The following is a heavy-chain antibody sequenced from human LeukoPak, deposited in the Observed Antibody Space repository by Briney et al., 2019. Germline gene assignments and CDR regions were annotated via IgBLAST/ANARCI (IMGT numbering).Heavy chain of an antibody. CDR1: GGSISSYY. D-gene: IGHD6-13*01. Sequence: PSETLSLTCTVSGGSISSYYWSWIRQPPGKGLEWIGYIYYSGSTNYNPSLKSRVTISVDTSKNQFPLKLSSVTAADTAVYYCARASGSSWPEYFQHWGQGTLVTVSS. CDR2: IYYSGST. V-gene: IGHV4-59*01. CDR3: ARASGSSWPEYFQH. J-gene: IGHJ1*01.